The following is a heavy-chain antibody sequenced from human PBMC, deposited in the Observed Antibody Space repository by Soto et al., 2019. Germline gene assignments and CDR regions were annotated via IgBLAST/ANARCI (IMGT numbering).Heavy chain of an antibody. CDR2: VLYSGGD. CDR1: GGSVSSGNHY. D-gene: IGHD5-18*01. Sequence: QVQLQESGPGLVKPSETLSLTCIVSGGSVSSGNHYWSWIRQPPGKVLEFIAFVLYSGGDNYNPSLQSRVTISIDTSKNQFSLNLRSVTAADTAVYYCARGRGYGYGIDYWGQGILVTVSS. V-gene: IGHV4-61*01. CDR3: ARGRGYGYGIDY. J-gene: IGHJ4*02.